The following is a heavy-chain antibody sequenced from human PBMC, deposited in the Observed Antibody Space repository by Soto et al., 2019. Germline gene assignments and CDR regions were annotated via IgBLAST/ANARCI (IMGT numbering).Heavy chain of an antibody. Sequence: SETLSLTCTVSGGSISSYYWSWIRQPPGKGLEWIGYIYYSGSTNYNPSLKSRVTISVDTSKNQFSLKLSSVTAADTAVYYCARDRKDYIWGRPSYYFDYWGRGTLVTVSS. CDR3: ARDRKDYIWGRPSYYFDY. CDR2: IYYSGST. J-gene: IGHJ4*02. CDR1: GGSISSYY. V-gene: IGHV4-59*01. D-gene: IGHD3-16*01.